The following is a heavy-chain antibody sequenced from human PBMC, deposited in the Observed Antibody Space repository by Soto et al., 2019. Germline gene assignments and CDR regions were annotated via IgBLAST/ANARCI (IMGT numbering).Heavy chain of an antibody. CDR1: GFTFSDYY. J-gene: IGHJ4*02. CDR3: ARGGYYYNSSGYYYTFDY. D-gene: IGHD3-22*01. V-gene: IGHV3-11*06. Sequence: VGSLRLSCAASGFTFSDYYMSWIRQAPGKGLEWVSYMSGSSRYTNYADSVKGRFTISRDNAKNSLYLQMNSLRAEDTAVYYCARGGYYYNSSGYYYTFDYWGQGTLVTVSS. CDR2: MSGSSRYT.